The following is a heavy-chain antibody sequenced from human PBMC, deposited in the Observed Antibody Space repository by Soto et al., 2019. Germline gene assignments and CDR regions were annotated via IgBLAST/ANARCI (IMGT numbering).Heavy chain of an antibody. V-gene: IGHV3-30*18. D-gene: IGHD1-1*01. J-gene: IGHJ4*02. CDR1: GFTFSSYG. CDR3: AKVEELERLIFIDY. Sequence: PGGSLRLSCAASGFTFSSYGMHWVRQAPGKGLEWVAVISYDGSNKYYADSVKGRFTISRDNSKNTLYLQMNSLRAEDTAVYYCAKVEELERLIFIDYWGQGTLVTVSS. CDR2: ISYDGSNK.